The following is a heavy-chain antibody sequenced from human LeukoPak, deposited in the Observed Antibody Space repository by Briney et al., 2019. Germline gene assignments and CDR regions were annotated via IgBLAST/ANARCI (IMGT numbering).Heavy chain of an antibody. Sequence: XYWSWIXQPPGKGLEWIGEINHSGSTNYNPSLKSRVTISVDTSKNQFSLKLSSVTAADTAVYYCARNDRMTTSSHWGQGTLVTVSS. CDR3: ARNDRMTTSSH. V-gene: IGHV4-34*01. CDR2: INHSGST. J-gene: IGHJ4*02. CDR1: XY. D-gene: IGHD2-2*01.